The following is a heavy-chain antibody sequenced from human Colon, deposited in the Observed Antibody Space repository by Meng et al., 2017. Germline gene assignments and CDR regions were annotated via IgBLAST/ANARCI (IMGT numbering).Heavy chain of an antibody. V-gene: IGHV1-18*01. CDR2: ITPYNGNA. D-gene: IGHD5-24*01. J-gene: IGHJ5*02. CDR1: GYSFTNYD. Sequence: QVQIVQSGAEVKKPGASVKVSCKASGYSFTNYDIGWVRQAPGQGLEWVGSITPYNGNAKSSQKFQGRVTMTTDTSTSTAYLELRSLRSDDTAVYFCARDRLNYWFDPWGQGTLVTVSS. CDR3: ARDRLNYWFDP.